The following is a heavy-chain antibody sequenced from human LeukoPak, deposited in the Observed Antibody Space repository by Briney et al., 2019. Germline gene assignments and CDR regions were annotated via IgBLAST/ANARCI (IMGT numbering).Heavy chain of an antibody. V-gene: IGHV1-18*01. CDR2: ISAYNGNT. J-gene: IGHJ6*03. D-gene: IGHD2-2*02. Sequence: ASVKVSCKASGYTFTSYGISWLRQAPGQGLEWMGWISAYNGNTNYAQKLQGRVTMTTDTSTSTAYMELRSLRSDDTAVYYCARDSFIVVVPAAIRDYYYYMDVWGKRTTVTVSS. CDR1: GYTFTSYG. CDR3: ARDSFIVVVPAAIRDYYYYMDV.